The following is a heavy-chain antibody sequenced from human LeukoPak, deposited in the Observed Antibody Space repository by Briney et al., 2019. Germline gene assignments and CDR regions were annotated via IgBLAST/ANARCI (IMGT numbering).Heavy chain of an antibody. CDR2: TGTAGDT. J-gene: IGHJ3*02. CDR1: GFTFSSYD. CDR3: ARAKDSSSSGDAFDI. Sequence: GGSLRLSCAASGFTFSSYDMHWVRQATGKGLEWVSGTGTAGDTYYPGPVKGRFTISRENAKNSLYLQMNSLRAGDTAVYYCARAKDSSSSGDAFDIWGQGTMVTVSS. D-gene: IGHD6-6*01. V-gene: IGHV3-13*01.